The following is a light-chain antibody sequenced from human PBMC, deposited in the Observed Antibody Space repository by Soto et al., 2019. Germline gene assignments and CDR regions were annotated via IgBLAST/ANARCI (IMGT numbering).Light chain of an antibody. J-gene: IGLJ2*01. V-gene: IGLV1-47*01. CDR3: SVWDDSLRSVV. CDR1: SSNIENNF. Sequence: QSVLTQPPSASGTPGHTVTISCSGSSSNIENNFLYWYQQLPGAAPKLLIYRNNQRPSGVPDRFSGSKSGTSASLAISGLRSEDEADYYCSVWDDSLRSVVFGGGTKLTVL. CDR2: RNN.